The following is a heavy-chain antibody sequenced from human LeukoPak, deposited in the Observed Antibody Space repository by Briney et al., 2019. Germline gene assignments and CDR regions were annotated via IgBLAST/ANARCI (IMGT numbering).Heavy chain of an antibody. J-gene: IGHJ4*02. CDR2: MNQDGAKK. V-gene: IGHV3-7*01. CDR3: TRVTNNDY. Sequence: GGSLRLSCAASGFTFSSYWMSWVRQAPGKGLEWVAYMNQDGAKKSYVDSVKGRFTISRDNAKSSLSLQMNSLRAEDTAVYYCTRVTNNDYWGQVTLVTVDS. CDR1: GFTFSSYW.